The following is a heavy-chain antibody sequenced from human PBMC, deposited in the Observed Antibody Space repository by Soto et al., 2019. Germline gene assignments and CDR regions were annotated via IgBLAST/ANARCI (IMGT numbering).Heavy chain of an antibody. Sequence: GGSLRLSCAASGFTFGDYEMSWIRQAAGKGPEWVSFLSRSGNTIYYADSVKGRFTISRDNAKNSLYLQMNSLRAEDTAVYYCARDTYCSGWYRGWFDPWGQGTLVTVSS. J-gene: IGHJ5*02. V-gene: IGHV3-11*01. D-gene: IGHD6-19*01. CDR3: ARDTYCSGWYRGWFDP. CDR2: LSRSGNTI. CDR1: GFTFGDYE.